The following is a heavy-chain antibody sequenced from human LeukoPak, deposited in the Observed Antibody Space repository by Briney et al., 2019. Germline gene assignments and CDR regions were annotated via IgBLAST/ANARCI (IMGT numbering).Heavy chain of an antibody. D-gene: IGHD3-16*02. CDR2: ISYDGSNK. CDR3: AKDPGSYRYYFDY. J-gene: IGHJ4*02. Sequence: GGSLRLSCAASGFTFSSYGMHWVRQAPGKGLEWVAVISYDGSNKYYADSVKGRFTISRDNSKNTLYLQMNSLKAEDTAVYYCAKDPGSYRYYFDYWGQGTLVTVSS. V-gene: IGHV3-30*18. CDR1: GFTFSSYG.